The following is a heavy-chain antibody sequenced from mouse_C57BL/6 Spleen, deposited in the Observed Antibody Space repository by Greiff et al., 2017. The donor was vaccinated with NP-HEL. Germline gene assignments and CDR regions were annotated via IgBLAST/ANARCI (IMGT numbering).Heavy chain of an antibody. J-gene: IGHJ1*03. Sequence: VQLQQSGPELVKPGASVKMSCKASGYTFTDYNMHWVKQSHGKSLEWIGYINPNNGGTSYNQKFKGKATLTVNKSSSTAYMELRSLTSEDSAVYYCARLDYYGSSYNWYFDVWGTGTTVTVSS. CDR1: GYTFTDYN. D-gene: IGHD1-1*01. CDR3: ARLDYYGSSYNWYFDV. V-gene: IGHV1-22*01. CDR2: INPNNGGT.